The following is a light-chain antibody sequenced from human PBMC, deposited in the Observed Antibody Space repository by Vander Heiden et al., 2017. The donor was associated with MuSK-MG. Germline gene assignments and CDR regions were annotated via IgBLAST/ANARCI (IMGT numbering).Light chain of an antibody. J-gene: IGKJ1*01. Sequence: DIQMTQSPSSLSASVGDRVTITCRASQSISSYLNWYQQKPGKAPKVLIYAASSLQSGVPSRFSGSGSGTDFTLTISRLQPEDFATYYCQQSDSTPGTFGQGTKVEIK. V-gene: IGKV1-39*01. CDR3: QQSDSTPGT. CDR1: QSISSY. CDR2: AAS.